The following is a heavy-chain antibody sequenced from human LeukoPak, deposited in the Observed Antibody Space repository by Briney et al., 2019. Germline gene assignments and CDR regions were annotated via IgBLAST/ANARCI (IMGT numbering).Heavy chain of an antibody. V-gene: IGHV3-49*04. CDR1: GFTFGDYA. J-gene: IGHJ4*02. CDR3: AEHGDYYYDSSGYPY. Sequence: GGSLRLSCTASGFTFGDYAMSWVRQAPGKGLEWVGFIRSKAYGGTTEYAASVKGRFTISRDDSKSIAYLQMNSLKTEDTAVYYCAEHGDYYYDSSGYPYWGQGTLVTVSS. CDR2: IRSKAYGGTT. D-gene: IGHD3-22*01.